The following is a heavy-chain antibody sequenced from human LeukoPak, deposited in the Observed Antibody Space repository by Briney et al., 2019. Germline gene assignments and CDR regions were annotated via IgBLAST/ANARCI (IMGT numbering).Heavy chain of an antibody. Sequence: SETLSLTCTVSGGSITSYYWSWVRQSPRKGREWIGYIYYTGSTTYSPSLKSRVTISVNTSKNQFSLKLSSVTAADTAVYYCARLGPVEMSTGRAFDIWGQGTMVTVSS. D-gene: IGHD5-24*01. CDR3: ARLGPVEMSTGRAFDI. J-gene: IGHJ3*02. CDR2: IYYTGST. CDR1: GGSITSYY. V-gene: IGHV4-59*08.